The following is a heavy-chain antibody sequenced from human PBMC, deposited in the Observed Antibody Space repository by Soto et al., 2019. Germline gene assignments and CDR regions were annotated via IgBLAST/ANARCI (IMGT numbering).Heavy chain of an antibody. J-gene: IGHJ4*02. CDR2: IIPIFGTA. CDR3: ARGRGYYDSSGHYYFDY. V-gene: IGHV1-69*13. D-gene: IGHD3-22*01. CDR1: GGTFSSYA. Sequence: SVKVSCKASGGTFSSYAISWVRQAPGQGLEWMGGIIPIFGTANYAQKFQGRVTITADESTSTAYMELSSLRSEDTAVYYCARGRGYYDSSGHYYFDYWGQGTLVTVSS.